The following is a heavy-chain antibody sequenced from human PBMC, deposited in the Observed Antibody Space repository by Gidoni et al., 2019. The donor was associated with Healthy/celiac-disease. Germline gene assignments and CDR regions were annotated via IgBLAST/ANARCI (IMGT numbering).Heavy chain of an antibody. D-gene: IGHD2-2*01. CDR1: GFTFGVYA. V-gene: IGHV3-23*01. J-gene: IGHJ4*02. CDR3: AKGIGYCSSTSCYPPSFDY. CDR2: IRGSGGST. Sequence: EVQLLESGGGLVQPGGSLRLSCAASGFTFGVYALRWVRQAPGKGLEWVSAIRGSGGSTYYADSVKGRFTISRDNSKNTLYLQMNSLRAEDTAVYYCAKGIGYCSSTSCYPPSFDYWGQGTLVTVSS.